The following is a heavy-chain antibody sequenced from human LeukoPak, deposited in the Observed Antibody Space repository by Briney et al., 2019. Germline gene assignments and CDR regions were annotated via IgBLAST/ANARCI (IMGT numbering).Heavy chain of an antibody. J-gene: IGHJ3*02. CDR1: GDSVSSNSAA. Sequence: SQTLSLTCAISGDSVSSNSAAWNWIRQSPSRGLEWLGRTYYSSKWYNDYAVSVKSRIIINPDTSKNQFTLQLNSVTPEDMAVYYCARGAVTVRNAFDIWGQGTRVTVSS. V-gene: IGHV6-1*01. CDR3: ARGAVTVRNAFDI. CDR2: TYYSSKWYN. D-gene: IGHD6-19*01.